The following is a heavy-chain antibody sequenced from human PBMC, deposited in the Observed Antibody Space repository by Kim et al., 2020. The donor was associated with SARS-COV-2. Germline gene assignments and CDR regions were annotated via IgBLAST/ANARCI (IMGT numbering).Heavy chain of an antibody. V-gene: IGHV1-18*01. CDR2: ISAYNGNT. Sequence: ASVKVSCKASGYTFTSYGISWVRQAPGQGLDWMGWISAYNGNTNYAQKLQGRVTMTTDTSTSTAYMELRSLRSDDTAVYYCARALLDIVVVPAAMPGYYYGMDVWGQGTTVTVSS. CDR3: ARALLDIVVVPAAMPGYYYGMDV. J-gene: IGHJ6*02. CDR1: GYTFTSYG. D-gene: IGHD2-2*03.